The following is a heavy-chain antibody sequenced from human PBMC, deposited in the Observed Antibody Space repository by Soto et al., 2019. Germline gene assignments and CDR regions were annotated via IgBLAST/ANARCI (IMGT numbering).Heavy chain of an antibody. CDR2: IYYTGNS. CDR3: SRATYDSSTYYLDY. Sequence: QVQLQESGPGLVKPSQTLSLTCTVSGASISGGDYYWTWIRQPPGKGLEWIGSIYYTGNSYSNPSLESRLSISVDPSNNQFALSLTSVTAPDTARYYCSRATYDSSTYYLDYWGQGTLVTVSS. J-gene: IGHJ4*02. CDR1: GASISGGDYY. V-gene: IGHV4-30-4*01. D-gene: IGHD3-22*01.